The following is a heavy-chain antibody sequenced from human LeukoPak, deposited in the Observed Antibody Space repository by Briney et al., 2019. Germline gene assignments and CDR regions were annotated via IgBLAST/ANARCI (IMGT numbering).Heavy chain of an antibody. CDR2: ISYDGSNK. CDR1: GFTFSSYG. D-gene: IGHD6-19*01. V-gene: IGHV3-30*18. CDR3: AKVMIAVAGFDY. Sequence: GRSLRLSCAASGFTFSSYGMHWVRQAPGKGLEWVAVISYDGSNKYYADSVKGRFTISRDNSKNTLYLQMNSLRAEDTAVYYCAKVMIAVAGFDYWGQGTLVTVSS. J-gene: IGHJ4*02.